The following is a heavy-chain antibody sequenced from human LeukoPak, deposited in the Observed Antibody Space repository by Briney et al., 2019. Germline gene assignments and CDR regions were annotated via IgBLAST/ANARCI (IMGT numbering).Heavy chain of an antibody. Sequence: PSETLSLTCTVSGGSISNDYWSWIRQAAGKELEWIGRIYTRGSTNYNSSPKSRVTISLDKSKKQFSLNLNSVTAADTAVYDGARGGTYGSGRNQHTTLDYWGQGTLVTVSS. CDR2: IYTRGST. V-gene: IGHV4-4*07. CDR3: ARGGTYGSGRNQHTTLDY. J-gene: IGHJ4*02. D-gene: IGHD3-10*01. CDR1: GGSISNDY.